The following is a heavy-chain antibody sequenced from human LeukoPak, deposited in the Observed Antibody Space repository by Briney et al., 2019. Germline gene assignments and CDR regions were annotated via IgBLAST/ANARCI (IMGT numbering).Heavy chain of an antibody. Sequence: PSETLSLTCTVSGGSISSGAYYWSWIRQHPGKGLEWIGFIYYSGSTYYNPSLTSRVTISVDTSRNQFSLKLNSVTVADTAVYYCARESDCSSTSCSRRFDYWGQGTLVTVSS. J-gene: IGHJ4*02. CDR3: ARESDCSSTSCSRRFDY. V-gene: IGHV4-31*03. D-gene: IGHD2-2*01. CDR1: GGSISSGAYY. CDR2: IYYSGST.